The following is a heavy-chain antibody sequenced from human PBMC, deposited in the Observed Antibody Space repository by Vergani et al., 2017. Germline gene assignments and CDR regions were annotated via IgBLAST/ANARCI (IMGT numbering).Heavy chain of an antibody. CDR1: GYTFTSYG. CDR2: ISAYNGNT. CDR3: AREGYCSGGSCRLHPPYYYYYGMDV. Sequence: QVQLVQSGAEVKKPGASVKVSCKASGYTFTSYGISWVRQAPGQGLEWMGWISAYNGNTNYAQKLQGRVTMTTDTSTSTAYMELRSLRSDDPAVYYCAREGYCSGGSCRLHPPYYYYYGMDVWGQGTTVTVSS. V-gene: IGHV1-18*01. J-gene: IGHJ6*02. D-gene: IGHD2-15*01.